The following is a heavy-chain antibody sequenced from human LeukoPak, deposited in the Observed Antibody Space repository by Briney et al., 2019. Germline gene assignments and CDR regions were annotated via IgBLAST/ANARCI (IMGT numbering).Heavy chain of an antibody. CDR2: ISGSGGTT. J-gene: IGHJ4*02. Sequence: GGSLRLSCAASGFTFSSYAMSWVRQAPGKGLEWVSGISGSGGTTYYADSVKGRFTISRDNSKNTLYLQINSLRAEDTAVYYCAKDLGDFWHYFDYWGQGTLVTVSS. CDR1: GFTFSSYA. D-gene: IGHD3-3*01. V-gene: IGHV3-23*01. CDR3: AKDLGDFWHYFDY.